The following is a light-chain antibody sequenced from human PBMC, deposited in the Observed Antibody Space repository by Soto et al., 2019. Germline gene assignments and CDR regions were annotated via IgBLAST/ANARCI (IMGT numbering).Light chain of an antibody. CDR1: SSDVGGYNY. CDR2: DVS. V-gene: IGLV2-14*01. Sequence: QSVLTQPASGSGSPGHAITISCTGTSSDVGGYNYVSWYQQHPGKAPKLMIYDVSNRPSGVSNRFSGSKSGNTASLTISGLQAEDEADYYCSSYTSSSTLGVFGTGTKVTVL. CDR3: SSYTSSSTLGV. J-gene: IGLJ1*01.